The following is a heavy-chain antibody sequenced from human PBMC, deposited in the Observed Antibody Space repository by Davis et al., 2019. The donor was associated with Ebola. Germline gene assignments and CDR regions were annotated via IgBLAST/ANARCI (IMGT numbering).Heavy chain of an antibody. CDR2: ISGSGGTT. D-gene: IGHD1-26*01. CDR3: ARAIVGATYYYYGMDV. Sequence: GGSLRLSCADSVITFSSYAMTWVRQAPGKGLEWVSAISGSGGTTYYAGSVKGRFTISRDNAKNTLYLQMNSLRAEDTAVYYCARAIVGATYYYYGMDVWGKGTTVTVSS. CDR1: VITFSSYA. V-gene: IGHV3-23*01. J-gene: IGHJ6*04.